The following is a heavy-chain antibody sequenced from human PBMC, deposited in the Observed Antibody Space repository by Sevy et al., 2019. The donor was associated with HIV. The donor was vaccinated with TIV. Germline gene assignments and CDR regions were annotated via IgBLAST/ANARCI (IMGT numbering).Heavy chain of an antibody. CDR2: ISRNGGST. CDR3: ARGGTTVVTPVDY. D-gene: IGHD4-17*01. CDR1: GFTFSNYA. V-gene: IGHV3-64*01. Sequence: GGSLRLSCAAAGFTFSNYAMHWVRQAPGKGLEYVSAISRNGGSTYYANSVKGRFTISRDNSKNTLYLQMGSLRAEDMAVYYCARGGTTVVTPVDYWGQGTLVTVSS. J-gene: IGHJ4*02.